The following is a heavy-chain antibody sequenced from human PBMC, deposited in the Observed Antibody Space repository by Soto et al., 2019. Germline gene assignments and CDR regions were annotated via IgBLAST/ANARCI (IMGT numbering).Heavy chain of an antibody. J-gene: IGHJ4*02. CDR1: GDSVSYGDYY. D-gene: IGHD2-2*03. Sequence: SETLSLTCSVSGDSVSYGDYYWSWIRRPPGKGLEWLGSIYLSGSIDYNPSLKRRITISQQTSKNQFSLKLRSVTAADTAFYYCARLGGGYCKGSGCSRFDFWGQGIMVTVSS. V-gene: IGHV4-30-4*08. CDR2: IYLSGSI. CDR3: ARLGGGYCKGSGCSRFDF.